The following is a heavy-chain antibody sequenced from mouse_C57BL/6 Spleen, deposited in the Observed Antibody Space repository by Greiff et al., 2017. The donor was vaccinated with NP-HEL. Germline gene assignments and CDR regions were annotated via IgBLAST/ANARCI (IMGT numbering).Heavy chain of an antibody. CDR3: ARFTTGGYFDV. CDR2: IPPNSGST. CDR1: GYTFTSYW. D-gene: IGHD1-1*01. J-gene: IGHJ1*03. Sequence: VQLQQSGAELVKPGASVKLSCKASGYTFTSYWMHWVKQRPGQGLEWIGMIPPNSGSTNYNEKFKSKATLTVDKSSSTAYMQLSSLTSEDSAVYYCARFTTGGYFDVWGTGTTVTVSS. V-gene: IGHV1-64*01.